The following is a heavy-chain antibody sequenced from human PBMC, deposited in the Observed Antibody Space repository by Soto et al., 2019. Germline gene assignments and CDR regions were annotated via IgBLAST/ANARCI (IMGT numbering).Heavy chain of an antibody. J-gene: IGHJ5*02. CDR1: VNSVTSYH. CDR3: ARDMHAGFTLYXEP. CDR2: TAYTGNT. V-gene: IGHV4-59*02. D-gene: IGHD2-8*01. Sequence: SESLPVTCVVSVNSVTSYHWSWLRQFPGKGLEWIADTAYTGNTNYNPSLKSRVTISIDTTKNQLSLKLNSMTAPDTAVYYCARDMHAGFTLYXEPWGQG.